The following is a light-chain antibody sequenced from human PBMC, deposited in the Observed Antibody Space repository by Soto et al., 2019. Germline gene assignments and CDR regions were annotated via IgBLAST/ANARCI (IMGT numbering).Light chain of an antibody. J-gene: IGKJ4*01. Sequence: TQPPSASGSPGQSVTISCTGTKNAIGVYDFVSWYQQKPGKAPKRLIYAASNLQSGVPSRFSGSGSGTEFTLTISSLQPEDFATYYCLQHSRYPLTFGGGTKVDIK. V-gene: IGKV1-17*01. CDR2: AAS. CDR1: KNAIGVYD. CDR3: LQHSRYPLT.